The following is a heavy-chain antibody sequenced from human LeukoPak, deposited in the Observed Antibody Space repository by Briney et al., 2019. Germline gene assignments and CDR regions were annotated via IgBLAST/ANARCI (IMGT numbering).Heavy chain of an antibody. V-gene: IGHV3-9*01. Sequence: GGSLRLSCAASGFTFSTASLHWVRQAPGRGLEWVSGISWNSGSIGYADSVKGRFTISRDNAKNSLYLQMNSLSAEDTALYYCAKGGYCRSTGCVYYYYGLDVWGQGTTVTVSS. D-gene: IGHD2-2*01. CDR1: GFTFSTAS. J-gene: IGHJ6*02. CDR3: AKGGYCRSTGCVYYYYGLDV. CDR2: ISWNSGSI.